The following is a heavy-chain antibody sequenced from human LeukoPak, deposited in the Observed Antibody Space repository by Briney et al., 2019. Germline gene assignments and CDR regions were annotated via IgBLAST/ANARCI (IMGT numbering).Heavy chain of an antibody. CDR1: GGTFTSYS. CDR2: IIPLIVIP. D-gene: IGHD6-13*01. Sequence: SVKVSCKASGGTFTSYSVTWVRQAPGQGLEWMGRIIPLIVIPKDAQKFEGRVPITVDKPTTTAYMELSSMISDDTALYYCEREQQLVPNDAFDMWGQGTMVTVSS. J-gene: IGHJ3*02. CDR3: EREQQLVPNDAFDM. V-gene: IGHV1-69*02.